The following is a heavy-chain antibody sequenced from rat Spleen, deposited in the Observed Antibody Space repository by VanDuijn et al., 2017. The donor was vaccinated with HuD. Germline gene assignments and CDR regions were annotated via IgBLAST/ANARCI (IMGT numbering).Heavy chain of an antibody. CDR2: ISYDGFTT. CDR3: TRHGGSSGYYFDY. Sequence: EVQLVESGGGLVQPGRSMKLSCTASGFTFSDYDMAWVRQAPTKGLEWVAAISYDGFTTYFRDSVRGRFTISSDNAKTTLYLQMDSLRSEDTATYFCTRHGGSSGYYFDYWGQGVMVTVSS. V-gene: IGHV5-29*01. J-gene: IGHJ2*01. D-gene: IGHD4-1*01. CDR1: GFTFSDYD.